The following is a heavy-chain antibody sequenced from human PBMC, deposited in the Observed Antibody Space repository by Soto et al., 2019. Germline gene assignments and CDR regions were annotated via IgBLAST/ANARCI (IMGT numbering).Heavy chain of an antibody. Sequence: SETLSLTCTVSGGSVRSGSYYWRGIRQPPGKGLEWIGYIYYSGSTNYNPSLKSRVTISVDTSKNQFSLKLSSVTAADTAVYYCARDAAAINYYYYGMDVWGQGTTVTVSS. CDR1: GGSVRSGSYY. CDR2: IYYSGST. D-gene: IGHD2-2*01. CDR3: ARDAAAINYYYYGMDV. V-gene: IGHV4-61*01. J-gene: IGHJ6*02.